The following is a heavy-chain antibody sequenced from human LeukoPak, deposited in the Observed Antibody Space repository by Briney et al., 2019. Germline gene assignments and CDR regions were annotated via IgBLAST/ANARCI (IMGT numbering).Heavy chain of an antibody. CDR3: ARTVLRMRSFFDY. J-gene: IGHJ4*02. Sequence: SETLSLTCAVYGGSFSGYYWSWIRQPPGRGLEWIGEINHSGSTNYNPSLKSRVTISVDTSKNQFSLKLSSVTAADTAVYYCARTVLRMRSFFDYWGQGTLVTVSS. V-gene: IGHV4-34*01. D-gene: IGHD3-3*01. CDR2: INHSGST. CDR1: GGSFSGYY.